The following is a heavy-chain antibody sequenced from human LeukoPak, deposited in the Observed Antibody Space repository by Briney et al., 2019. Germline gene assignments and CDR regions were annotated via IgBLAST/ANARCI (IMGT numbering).Heavy chain of an antibody. J-gene: IGHJ4*02. D-gene: IGHD2-21*02. Sequence: PSETLSLTCAVSGDSITSDKWWTWVRQPPGKGLEWIGEIHHSTSSNYYPSLKSRVTISVDKSKNQFSLELNSVTAADTAVYYCARGGDWLLDYWGQGILVTVSS. CDR2: IHHSTSS. V-gene: IGHV4-4*02. CDR1: GDSITSDKW. CDR3: ARGGDWLLDY.